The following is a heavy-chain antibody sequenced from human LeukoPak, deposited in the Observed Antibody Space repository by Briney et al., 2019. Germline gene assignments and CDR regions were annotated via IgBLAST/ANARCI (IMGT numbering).Heavy chain of an antibody. V-gene: IGHV4-61*01. Sequence: PSETLSLTCTVSGGSVSSGSYYWSWIRQPPGKGLEWIGYIYYSGSTNYNPSLKSRVTISVDTSKNQFSLKLSSVTAADTAVYYCARGGDFWSGYYYYGMDVWGQGTTVTVSS. D-gene: IGHD3-3*01. CDR3: ARGGDFWSGYYYYGMDV. CDR2: IYYSGST. CDR1: GGSVSSGSYY. J-gene: IGHJ6*02.